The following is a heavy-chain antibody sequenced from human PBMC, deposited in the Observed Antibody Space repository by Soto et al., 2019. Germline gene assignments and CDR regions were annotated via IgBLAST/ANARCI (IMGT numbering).Heavy chain of an antibody. CDR2: INHSGST. Sequence: SETLSLTCAVYGGSFSGYYWSWIRQPPGKGLEWIGEINHSGSTNYNPSLKSRVTISVDTSKNQFSLKLSSVTAADTAVYYCARAGYSSGWHRTQYYFDYWGQGTLVTVSS. CDR3: ARAGYSSGWHRTQYYFDY. CDR1: GGSFSGYY. J-gene: IGHJ4*02. D-gene: IGHD6-19*01. V-gene: IGHV4-34*01.